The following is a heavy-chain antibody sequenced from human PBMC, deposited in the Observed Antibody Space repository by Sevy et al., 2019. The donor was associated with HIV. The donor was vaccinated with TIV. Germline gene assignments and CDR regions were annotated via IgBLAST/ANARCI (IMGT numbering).Heavy chain of an antibody. CDR2: IIPIFGTA. V-gene: IGHV1-69*13. Sequence: ASVKVSCKASGGTFSSYAISWVRQAPGQGLEWMGGIIPIFGTANYAQKFQGRVTITADESTSTAYMELSSLRSEDTAVYYCARGGGHYDILTIHNWFDPWGQGTLVTVSS. CDR3: ARGGGHYDILTIHNWFDP. CDR1: GGTFSSYA. D-gene: IGHD3-9*01. J-gene: IGHJ5*02.